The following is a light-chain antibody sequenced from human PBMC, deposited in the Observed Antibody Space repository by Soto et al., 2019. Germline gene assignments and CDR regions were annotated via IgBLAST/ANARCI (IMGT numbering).Light chain of an antibody. V-gene: IGLV2-14*01. CDR2: DVS. Sequence: QSVLTHPVSVSGSPGQSITISCTGTSSDVGGYNYVSWYQQHPGKAPKLMIYDVSNRPSGVSNRFSGSKSGNTASLTISGLQAEDEADYYCSSYTSSSAYVFGTGTKVTVL. CDR3: SSYTSSSAYV. J-gene: IGLJ1*01. CDR1: SSDVGGYNY.